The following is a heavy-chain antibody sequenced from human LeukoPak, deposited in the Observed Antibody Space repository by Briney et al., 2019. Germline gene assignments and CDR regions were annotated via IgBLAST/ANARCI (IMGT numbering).Heavy chain of an antibody. CDR1: GVSISSNY. D-gene: IGHD1-26*01. Sequence: SETLSLTCTASGVSISSNYWSWIRQPPGKGLEWIGYIYYSGSTNYNASLKSRVTISVDTSKNQFSLKLCSVTAADTAVYYWARFSGSYWDAFDIWGQGTMVTVSS. V-gene: IGHV4-59*01. CDR3: ARFSGSYWDAFDI. CDR2: IYYSGST. J-gene: IGHJ3*02.